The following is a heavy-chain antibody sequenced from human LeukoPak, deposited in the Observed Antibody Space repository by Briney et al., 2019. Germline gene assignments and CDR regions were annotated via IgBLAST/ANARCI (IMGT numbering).Heavy chain of an antibody. CDR3: WIAAANWYFDL. Sequence: GGSLRLSCAASGFTFSGSAMHWVRQASGKGLEWVGRIRSKANSYATAYAASVKGRFTISRDDSKNTAYLQMNSLKTEDTAVYYCWIAAANWYFDLWGRGTLVTVSS. CDR2: IRSKANSYAT. J-gene: IGHJ2*01. D-gene: IGHD6-13*01. CDR1: GFTFSGSA. V-gene: IGHV3-73*01.